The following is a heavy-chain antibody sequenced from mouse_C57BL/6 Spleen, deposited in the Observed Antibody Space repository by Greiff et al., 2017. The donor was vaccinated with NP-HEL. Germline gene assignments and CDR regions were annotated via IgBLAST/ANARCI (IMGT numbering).Heavy chain of an antibody. CDR1: GYTFTSYW. V-gene: IGHV1-53*01. CDR3: ARAPVYDHYAMDY. D-gene: IGHD2-12*01. CDR2: INPSNGGT. J-gene: IGHJ4*01. Sequence: QVQLQQPGPELVKPGASVKLSCKASGYTFTSYWMHWVKQRPGQGLEWIGNINPSNGGTNYNEKFKSKATLTVDKSSSTAYMQLSSLTSEDSAVYYCARAPVYDHYAMDYWGQGTSVTVSS.